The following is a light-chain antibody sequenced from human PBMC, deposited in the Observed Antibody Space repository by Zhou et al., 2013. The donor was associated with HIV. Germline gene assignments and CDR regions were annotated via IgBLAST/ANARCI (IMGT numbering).Light chain of an antibody. CDR2: ELS. J-gene: IGKJ4*01. Sequence: DIVMTQTPLSLSVTPGQPASISCKSSQSLLHSSGKTYLYWYLQKAGQSPQLLIYELSNRFSGVADRFSGSGSGTDFTLKISRVEAEDVGVYYCMQTVQSLTFGGGTKVEIK. V-gene: IGKV2D-29*02. CDR3: MQTVQSLT. CDR1: QSLLHSSGKTY.